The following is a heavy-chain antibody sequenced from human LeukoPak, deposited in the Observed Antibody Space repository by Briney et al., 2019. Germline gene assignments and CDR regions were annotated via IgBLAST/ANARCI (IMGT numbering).Heavy chain of an antibody. CDR2: INHSGST. CDR1: GGSFSGYY. CDR3: ARGQEQWLAHFDY. Sequence: SETPSLTCAVYGGSFSGYYWSWIRQPPGKGLEWIGEINHSGSTNYNPSLKSRVTISVDTSKNQFSLKLSSVTAADTAVYYCARGQEQWLAHFDYWGQGTLVTVSS. V-gene: IGHV4-34*01. D-gene: IGHD6-19*01. J-gene: IGHJ4*02.